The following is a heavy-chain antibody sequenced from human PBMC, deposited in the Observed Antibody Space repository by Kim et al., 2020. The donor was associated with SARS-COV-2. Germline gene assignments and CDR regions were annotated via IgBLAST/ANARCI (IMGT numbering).Heavy chain of an antibody. V-gene: IGHV4-30-2*03. D-gene: IGHD3-3*01. CDR3: ARYRTLWSGPHWYFDL. J-gene: IGHJ2*01. Sequence: FLKSRVTISVDTSKNQFSLKLSSVTAADTAVYYCARYRTLWSGPHWYFDLWGRGTLVTVSS.